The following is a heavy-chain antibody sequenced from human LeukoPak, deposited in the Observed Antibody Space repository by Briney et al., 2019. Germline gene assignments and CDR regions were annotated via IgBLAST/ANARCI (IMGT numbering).Heavy chain of an antibody. D-gene: IGHD5-18*01. CDR1: GGSISSSSYY. CDR2: IYHSGST. CDR3: ARAPPGYGYLVDSGFFDY. J-gene: IGHJ4*02. V-gene: IGHV4-39*07. Sequence: SETLSLTCTVSGGSISSSSYYWGWIRQPPGKGLEWIGSIYHSGSTYYNPSLKSRVTISVDTSKNQFSLKLSSVTAADTAVYYCARAPPGYGYLVDSGFFDYWGQGTLVTVSS.